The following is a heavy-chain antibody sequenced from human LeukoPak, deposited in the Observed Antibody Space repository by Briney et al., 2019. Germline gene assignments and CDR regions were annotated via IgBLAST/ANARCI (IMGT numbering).Heavy chain of an antibody. J-gene: IGHJ5*02. CDR3: ARGLTSYSRSSYWFDP. V-gene: IGHV4-59*01. D-gene: IGHD6-6*01. Sequence: SETLSLTCAVSRGSISSYYWSWIRQPQGKELNWIGYFYYSGSPNNNPSLRSRVTISVDTSKNQFSLKLSSVTAADTAIYYCARGLTSYSRSSYWFDPWGQGTLVTVSS. CDR2: FYYSGSP. CDR1: RGSISSYY.